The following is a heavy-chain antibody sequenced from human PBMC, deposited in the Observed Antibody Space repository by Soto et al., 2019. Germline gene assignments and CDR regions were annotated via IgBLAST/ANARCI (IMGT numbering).Heavy chain of an antibody. Sequence: QVQLVQAGAEVKKPGASVKVSCKASGYTFTSYAMHWVRQAPGQRLEWMGWINAGNGNTKYSQKFQGRVTITRDTSASTAYMELSSLRSEDTAVYYCARDRGSSGYYYYAFDIWGHGTMVTVSS. D-gene: IGHD3-22*01. CDR1: GYTFTSYA. V-gene: IGHV1-3*01. CDR3: ARDRGSSGYYYYAFDI. CDR2: INAGNGNT. J-gene: IGHJ3*02.